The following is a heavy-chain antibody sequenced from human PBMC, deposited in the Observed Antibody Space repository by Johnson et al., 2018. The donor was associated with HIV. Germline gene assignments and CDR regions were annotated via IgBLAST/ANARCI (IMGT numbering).Heavy chain of an antibody. CDR3: AREGRLGSYLGGVAFDI. D-gene: IGHD1-26*01. J-gene: IGHJ3*02. Sequence: MQLVESGGGVVQPGRSLRLSCAASGFTFSSYAMHWVRQAPGKGLEWVSAIGTAGDTFYPGSVKGRFTISRENAKNSLYLQMNSLKSEDTAVYNCAREGRLGSYLGGVAFDIWGQGTMVTVSS. V-gene: IGHV3-13*01. CDR1: GFTFSSYA. CDR2: IGTAGDT.